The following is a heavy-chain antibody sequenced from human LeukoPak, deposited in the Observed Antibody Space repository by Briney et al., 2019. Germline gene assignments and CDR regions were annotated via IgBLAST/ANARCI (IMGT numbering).Heavy chain of an antibody. CDR2: IYTGGST. D-gene: IGHD3-10*01. Sequence: SETLSLTCTVSLGGSISNYYLSWIRQSAVKGLEWIGRIYTGGSTNYNPSLRGRVTMSVDTSNNQFSLKLRSVTAADTAVYYCASSEGIGEIYFDYWGQGTLVTVSS. J-gene: IGHJ4*02. CDR1: LGGSISNYY. V-gene: IGHV4-4*07. CDR3: ASSEGIGEIYFDY.